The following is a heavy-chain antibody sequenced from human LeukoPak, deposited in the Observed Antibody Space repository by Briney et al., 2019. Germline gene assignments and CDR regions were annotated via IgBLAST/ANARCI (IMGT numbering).Heavy chain of an antibody. CDR1: GYTFTSYG. D-gene: IGHD6-13*01. CDR2: INPNSGGT. V-gene: IGHV1-2*02. Sequence: ASVKVSCKASGYTFTSYGISWVRQATGQGLEWMGWINPNSGGTNYAQKFQGRVTMTRDTSISTAYMELSRLRSDDTAVYYCAREEGIAAAGDWFDPWGQGTLVTVSS. J-gene: IGHJ5*02. CDR3: AREEGIAAAGDWFDP.